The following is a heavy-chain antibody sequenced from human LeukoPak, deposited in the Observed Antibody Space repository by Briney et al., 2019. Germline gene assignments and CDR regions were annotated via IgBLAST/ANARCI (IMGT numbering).Heavy chain of an antibody. CDR2: IYTSGST. V-gene: IGHV4-4*07. J-gene: IGHJ6*03. CDR1: GGSISSYY. CDR3: ARRFIRNCSSTSCLPYYYYYMDV. D-gene: IGHD2-2*01. Sequence: PSETLSLTCTVSGGSISSYYWSWIRQPAGKGLEWIGRIYTSGSTNYNPSLKSRVTMSVDTSKNQFSLKLSSVTAADTAVYYCARRFIRNCSSTSCLPYYYYYMDVWGKGTTVTVSS.